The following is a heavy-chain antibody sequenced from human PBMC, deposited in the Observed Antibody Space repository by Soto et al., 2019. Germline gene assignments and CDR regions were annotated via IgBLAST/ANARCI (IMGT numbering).Heavy chain of an antibody. J-gene: IGHJ3*02. CDR1: GFTFSSSA. CDR2: ISGSGGST. V-gene: IGHV3-23*01. D-gene: IGHD3-22*01. CDR3: AKDRVDDSSGYPYDAFDI. Sequence: PGGSLRLSCAASGFTFSSSAMSWVRQAPGKGLEWVSAISGSGGSTYYADSVKGRFTISRDNSKNTLYLQMNSLRAEDTAVYYCAKDRVDDSSGYPYDAFDIWGQGTMVTVSS.